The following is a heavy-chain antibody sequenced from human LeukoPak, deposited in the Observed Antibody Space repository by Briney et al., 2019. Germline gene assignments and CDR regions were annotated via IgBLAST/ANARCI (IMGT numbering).Heavy chain of an antibody. CDR2: IDYSGSG. CDR3: ARGPTTIFGVVYDY. Sequence: SETLSLTCTVSGGSVSSGSFYWSWIRQPPGKGLDWIGYIDYSGSGNYNPSLKSRVTISVDTSKDQFSLKLSSVTAADTAVYYCARGPTTIFGVVYDYWGQGALVTVSS. CDR1: GGSVSSGSFY. J-gene: IGHJ4*02. V-gene: IGHV4-61*01. D-gene: IGHD3-3*01.